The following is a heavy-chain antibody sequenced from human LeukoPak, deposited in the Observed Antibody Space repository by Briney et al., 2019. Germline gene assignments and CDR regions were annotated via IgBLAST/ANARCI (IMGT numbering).Heavy chain of an antibody. J-gene: IGHJ5*02. CDR2: ISYDGSNK. V-gene: IGHV3-30*18. D-gene: IGHD6-19*01. Sequence: GGSLRLSCAASGFTFSSYGMHWVRQAPGKGLDWVAVISYDGSNKYYADSVKGRFTISRDNSKNTLYLQMNSLRAEDTAVYYCAKGPTQYSSGWLTWGQGTLVTVSS. CDR3: AKGPTQYSSGWLT. CDR1: GFTFSSYG.